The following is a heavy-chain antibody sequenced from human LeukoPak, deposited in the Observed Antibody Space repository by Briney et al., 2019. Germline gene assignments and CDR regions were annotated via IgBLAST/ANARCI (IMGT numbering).Heavy chain of an antibody. CDR3: ARDLRTYYYGSGTGDNDY. Sequence: GGSLRLSCAASGFTFSSYSMNWVRQAPGKGLEWVSSISSSSSYIYYADSVKGRFTISRDNAKTSLYLQMNSLRAEDTAVYYCARDLRTYYYGSGTGDNDYWGQGTLVTVSS. CDR1: GFTFSSYS. D-gene: IGHD3-10*01. CDR2: ISSSSSYI. V-gene: IGHV3-21*01. J-gene: IGHJ4*02.